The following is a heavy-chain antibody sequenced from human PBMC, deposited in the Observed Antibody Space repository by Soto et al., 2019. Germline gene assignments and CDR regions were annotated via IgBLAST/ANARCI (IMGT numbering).Heavy chain of an antibody. CDR2: RWYDGSNK. Sequence: QVQLVESGGGVVQPGRSLRLSCAASGFTFSSYGMHWVRQAPGKGLEWVAVRWYDGSNKYYADSVKGRFTISRDNSKNTLYLQMNSLRAEDTAVYYCAREGPTYSGSLNWFDPWGQGTLVTVSS. CDR1: GFTFSSYG. V-gene: IGHV3-33*01. J-gene: IGHJ5*02. CDR3: AREGPTYSGSLNWFDP. D-gene: IGHD1-26*01.